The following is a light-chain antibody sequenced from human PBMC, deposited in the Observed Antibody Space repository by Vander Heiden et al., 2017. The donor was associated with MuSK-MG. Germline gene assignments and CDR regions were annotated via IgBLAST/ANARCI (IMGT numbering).Light chain of an antibody. J-gene: IGKJ1*01. Sequence: IVLTQSPDTLSLSPGERATLSCTASPSVTSSYLPWYQQKPGRAPRLLFWGASSRASGIPERFSGSGSATDFIIIINRLAPDDVAVYFCHHYGSTATFGQGTKVEIK. CDR3: HHYGSTAT. V-gene: IGKV3-20*01. CDR2: GAS. CDR1: PSVTSSY.